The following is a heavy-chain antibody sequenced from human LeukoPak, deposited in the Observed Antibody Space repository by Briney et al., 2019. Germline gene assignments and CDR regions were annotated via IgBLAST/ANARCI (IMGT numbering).Heavy chain of an antibody. D-gene: IGHD3-3*01. V-gene: IGHV1-2*02. J-gene: IGHJ4*02. CDR3: ASGSYDFWSGYD. CDR1: GYTFTDYY. CDR2: INPNSGGT. Sequence: ASVKVSCKASGYTFTDYYMHWVRQAPGQGLEWMGWINPNSGGTNYAQNFQGRVTMTRDTSISTAYMELSRLRSDDTAVYYCASGSYDFWSGYDWGQGTLVTVSS.